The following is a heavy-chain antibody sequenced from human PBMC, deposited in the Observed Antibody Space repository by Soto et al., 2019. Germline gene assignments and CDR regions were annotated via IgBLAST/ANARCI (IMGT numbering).Heavy chain of an antibody. V-gene: IGHV3-30-3*01. CDR3: ARVDTAVVPWGNYFEY. CDR2: ISYDGSDK. Sequence: QVQLVESGGGVVQPGGSLRLSCAASGFNLSKYDVHWVRQAPGKGLEWVAVISYDGSDKYYADSVKGRFTISRDSSQNILYLQINSLREEDTAVYYCARVDTAVVPWGNYFEYWGQGTLVTVSS. CDR1: GFNLSKYD. J-gene: IGHJ4*02. D-gene: IGHD5-18*01.